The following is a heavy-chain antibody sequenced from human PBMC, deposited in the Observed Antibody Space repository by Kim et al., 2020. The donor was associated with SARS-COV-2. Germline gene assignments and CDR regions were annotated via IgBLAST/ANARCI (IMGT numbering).Heavy chain of an antibody. CDR3: AKLKGLSTDWWFYFDF. J-gene: IGHJ4*02. Sequence: GGSLRLSCAASGFTFSNYAMSWVRQAPGKGLEWVSTISGRGDYTYYADSVKGRFTISRDNSKNTLCLQMNRLRAEDTAVYHCAKLKGLSTDWWFYFDFWGQGTLVTVSS. CDR2: ISGRGDYT. CDR1: GFTFSNYA. V-gene: IGHV3-23*01. D-gene: IGHD2-8*02.